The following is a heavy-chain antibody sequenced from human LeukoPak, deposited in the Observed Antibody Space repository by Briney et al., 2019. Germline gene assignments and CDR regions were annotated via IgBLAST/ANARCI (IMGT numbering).Heavy chain of an antibody. CDR2: ISSSSSYI. V-gene: IGHV3-21*01. CDR3: ARVDSGYSGYGPFLN. D-gene: IGHD5-12*01. J-gene: IGHJ4*02. CDR1: GFTFSSYS. Sequence: GSLRLSCAASGFTFSSYSMNWVRQAPGKGLEWVSSISSSSSYIYYADSVKGRFTISRDNAKNSLYLQMNSLRAEDTAVYYCARVDSGYSGYGPFLNWGQGTLVTVSS.